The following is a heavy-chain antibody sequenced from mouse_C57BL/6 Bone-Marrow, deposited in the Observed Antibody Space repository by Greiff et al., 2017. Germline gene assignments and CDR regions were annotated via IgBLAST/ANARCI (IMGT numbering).Heavy chain of an antibody. CDR1: GFTFSDYY. Sequence: EVQVVESGGGLVQPGGSLKLSCAASGFTFSDYYMYWVRQTPEKRLEWVAYISNGGGSTYYPDTVKGRFTISRDNAKNTLYLQMSRLKSEDTAMYYCARCGYFSMDYWGQGTSVTVSS. CDR2: ISNGGGST. V-gene: IGHV5-12*01. CDR3: ARCGYFSMDY. J-gene: IGHJ4*01.